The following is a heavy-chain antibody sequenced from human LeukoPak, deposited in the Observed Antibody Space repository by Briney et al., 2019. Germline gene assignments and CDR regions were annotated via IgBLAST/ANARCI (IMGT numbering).Heavy chain of an antibody. CDR3: ARNNGMDV. J-gene: IGHJ6*02. V-gene: IGHV3-23*01. CDR2: ITNSGGST. Sequence: GGSLRLSCAASGFTFSSYSMSWVRQAPGKGLEWVSSITNSGGSTSYADSVKGRFTISRDNSKNTLYLQMNSLRAEDTALYHCARNNGMDVWGQGTTVIVSS. CDR1: GFTFSSYS.